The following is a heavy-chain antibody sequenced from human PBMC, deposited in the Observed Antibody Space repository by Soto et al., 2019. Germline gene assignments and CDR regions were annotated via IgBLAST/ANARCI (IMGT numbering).Heavy chain of an antibody. CDR1: ADSFSSYG. J-gene: IGHJ4*02. Sequence: QVQLVQSGAEVKEPGSSVKVSCKASADSFSSYGISWVQQAPGQGLEWMGGIIPIFGTTNYAEKFQGRVTITADESTNTAYMELSSLRSEDTALYYCARVFPDGWVEPGVVRGYLDTWGRGTLVTVSS. CDR3: ARVFPDGWVEPGVVRGYLDT. V-gene: IGHV1-69*01. CDR2: IIPIFGTT. D-gene: IGHD3-3*01.